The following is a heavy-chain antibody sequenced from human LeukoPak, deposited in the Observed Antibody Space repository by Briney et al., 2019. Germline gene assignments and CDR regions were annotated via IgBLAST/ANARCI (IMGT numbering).Heavy chain of an antibody. CDR3: AKDIAAADWFDY. Sequence: GSLRLSCAASGFTFSSYAMSWVRQAPGKGLEWVSAISGSGGSTYYADSVKGRFTISRDNSKNTLYLQMNSLRAEDTAVYYCAKDIAAADWFDYWGQGTLVTVSS. D-gene: IGHD6-13*01. V-gene: IGHV3-23*01. J-gene: IGHJ4*02. CDR1: GFTFSSYA. CDR2: ISGSGGST.